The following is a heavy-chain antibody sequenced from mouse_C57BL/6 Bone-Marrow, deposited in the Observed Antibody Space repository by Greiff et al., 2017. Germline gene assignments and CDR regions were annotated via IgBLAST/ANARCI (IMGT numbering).Heavy chain of an antibody. CDR1: GYAFTNYL. CDR3: ARGPSYYGSSYGRYFAV. V-gene: IGHV1-54*01. CDR2: INPGSGGT. J-gene: IGHJ1*03. D-gene: IGHD1-1*01. Sequence: VQVVESGAELVRPGTSVKVSCKASGYAFTNYLIEWVKQRPGQGLEWIGVINPGSGGTNYNEKFKGKATLTADKSSSTAYMQLSSLTSEDCAVYFCARGPSYYGSSYGRYFAVWGTGTTVTVSS.